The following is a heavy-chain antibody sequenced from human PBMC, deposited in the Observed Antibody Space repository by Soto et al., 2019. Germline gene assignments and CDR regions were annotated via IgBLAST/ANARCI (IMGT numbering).Heavy chain of an antibody. V-gene: IGHV3-23*01. CDR1: GFTFSSYA. CDR3: AKDYDSWSGYYIRNYFDY. CDR2: ISGSGGST. J-gene: IGHJ4*02. D-gene: IGHD3-3*01. Sequence: DVQLLESGGGLVQPGGSLRLSCAASGFTFSSYAMSWVRQARGKGLEWVSAISGSGGSTYYADSVKGRFTISRDNSKNTLYLQMNSLRAEDTAVYYCAKDYDSWSGYYIRNYFDYWGQGTLVTVSS.